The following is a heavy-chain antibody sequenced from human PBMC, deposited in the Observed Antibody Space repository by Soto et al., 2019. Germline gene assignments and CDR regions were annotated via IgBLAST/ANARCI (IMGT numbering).Heavy chain of an antibody. V-gene: IGHV3-30-3*01. CDR2: ISYDGSNK. J-gene: IGHJ2*01. CDR1: GFTFSSYA. Sequence: QVQLVESGGGVVQPGRSLRLSCAASGFTFSSYAMHWVRQAPGKGLECVAVISYDGSNKYYADSVKGRFTISRDNSKNTLYLQMNRLRAEDTAVYYCARPLWRDDYNWGYFDLWGRGTLVTVSS. CDR3: ARPLWRDDYNWGYFDL. D-gene: IGHD4-4*01.